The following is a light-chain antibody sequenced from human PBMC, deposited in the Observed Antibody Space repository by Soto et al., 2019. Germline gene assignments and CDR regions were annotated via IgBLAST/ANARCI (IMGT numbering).Light chain of an antibody. J-gene: IGKJ4*01. CDR2: GAS. V-gene: IGKV3-15*01. CDR1: QSVSNK. Sequence: EIAMTQSPATLSVSPGERATLSCRASQSVSNKLAWYQQKPGQAPSLLIYGASTRATAIPARFSGSGSGTEFTLTISRLQSEDFAVYYCQQYSTWPLTFGGGTKVEIK. CDR3: QQYSTWPLT.